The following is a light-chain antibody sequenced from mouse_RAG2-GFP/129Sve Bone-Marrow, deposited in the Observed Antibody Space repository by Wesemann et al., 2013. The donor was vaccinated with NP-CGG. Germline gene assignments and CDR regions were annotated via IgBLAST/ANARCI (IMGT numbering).Light chain of an antibody. V-gene: IGKV6-15*01. CDR3: QQHYSTPYT. CDR2: SAS. Sequence: DIVMTQSQKFMSTSVGDRVSVTCKASQNVGTNVAWYQQKPGQSPKALIYSASYRYSGVPDRFTGSGSGTDFTLTISNVQSEDLALYYCQQHYSTPYTFGGGTKLEIK. J-gene: IGKJ2*01. CDR1: QNVGTN.